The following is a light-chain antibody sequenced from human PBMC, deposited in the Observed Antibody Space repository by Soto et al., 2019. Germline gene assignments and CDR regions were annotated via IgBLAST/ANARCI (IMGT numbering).Light chain of an antibody. J-gene: IGKJ5*01. CDR1: QGISVN. V-gene: IGKV1-27*01. CDR2: SAS. CDR3: QKFNTSHLT. Sequence: DILMTQSPSSLSASVGDRVTLTCRASQGISVNLAWYQQKPGKVPKLLIYSASTWQSGVPSRFSGSGSGTDLTLTISSLQPEDVATYYCQKFNTSHLTFGQGTRLEIK.